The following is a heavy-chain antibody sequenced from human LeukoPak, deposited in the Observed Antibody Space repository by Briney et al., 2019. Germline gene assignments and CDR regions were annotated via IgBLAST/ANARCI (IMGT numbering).Heavy chain of an antibody. D-gene: IGHD5-24*01. Sequence: SETLSLTCTVSGGSISSYYWSWIRQPPGKGLEWIGYIYYSGSTNYNPSLKSRVTISVDTSKNQFSLKLSSVTAADTAVYYCARVRAGDMATIGYWGQGTLVTVSS. CDR3: ARVRAGDMATIGY. CDR2: IYYSGST. V-gene: IGHV4-59*01. J-gene: IGHJ4*02. CDR1: GGSISSYY.